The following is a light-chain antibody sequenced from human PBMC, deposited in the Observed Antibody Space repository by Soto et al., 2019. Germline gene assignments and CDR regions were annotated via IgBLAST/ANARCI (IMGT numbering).Light chain of an antibody. J-gene: IGLJ2*01. Sequence: SYELTQPPSVSVAPGQTAKITCGGNNIGSESVHWYQQKPGQAPVLVIYYDNDRPSGIPERFSGSNSGNTATLTISGVEAGDGADYYCQVWVDSSDHPVFGGGTKLTVL. CDR3: QVWVDSSDHPV. V-gene: IGLV3-21*04. CDR1: NIGSES. CDR2: YDN.